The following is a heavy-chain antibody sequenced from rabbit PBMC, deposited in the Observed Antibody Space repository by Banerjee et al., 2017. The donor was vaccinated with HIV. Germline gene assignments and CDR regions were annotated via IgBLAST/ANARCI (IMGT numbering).Heavy chain of an antibody. D-gene: IGHD8-1*01. CDR1: GFDFSSYA. V-gene: IGHV1S7*01. CDR2: IYAGKGST. Sequence: QLKETGGGLVQPGGSLTLSCKASGFDFSSYAISWVRQAPGKGLEWIGNIYAGKGSTYYASWVNGRFTISSDNAQNTVDLQMNSLTAADTATYFCARDLGSSYYKYFGLWGPGTLVTVS. J-gene: IGHJ4*01. CDR3: ARDLGSSYYKYFGL.